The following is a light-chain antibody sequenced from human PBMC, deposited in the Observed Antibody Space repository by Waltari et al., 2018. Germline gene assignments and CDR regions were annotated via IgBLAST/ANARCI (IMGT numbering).Light chain of an antibody. CDR3: LLYMGSGIWV. CDR2: NAN. V-gene: IGLV8-61*01. Sequence: QTVVTQEPSLSVSPGGNVTHTCDLRSGEPSSTSYASWYQQSPGQPPRTLVYNANIRSSGVPDRFSGSVLGNKAVLIITGAQAEDESTYYCLLYMGSGIWVFGGGTKLTVL. J-gene: IGLJ3*02. CDR1: SGEPSSTSY.